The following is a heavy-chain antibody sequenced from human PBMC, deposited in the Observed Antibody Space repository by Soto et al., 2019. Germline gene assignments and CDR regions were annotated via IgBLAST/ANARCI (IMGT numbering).Heavy chain of an antibody. CDR3: ARAVTRRFDY. Sequence: SETLSLTCAVYGGSLSGYYWSWIRQPPGKGLAWIGEINHSGSTNYNPSLKSRVTISVDTSKNQFSLKLSSVTASASAVYYCARAVTRRFDYWGQGTLVTVSS. CDR1: GGSLSGYY. D-gene: IGHD4-4*01. J-gene: IGHJ4*02. V-gene: IGHV4-34*01. CDR2: INHSGST.